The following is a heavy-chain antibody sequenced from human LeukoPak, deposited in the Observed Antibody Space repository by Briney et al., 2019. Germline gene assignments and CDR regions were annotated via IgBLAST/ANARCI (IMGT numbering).Heavy chain of an antibody. J-gene: IGHJ4*02. Sequence: SETLSLTCTVSGGSISSGDSFWSWIRQSPGKGLEWIGYIYYTGGTFYNPSLKSRVTVSVDTSKNQFSLRLTSVTVADTAVYYCAREIAAADEFYFDYWGQGALVTVSS. CDR1: GGSISSGDSF. D-gene: IGHD6-13*01. V-gene: IGHV4-30-4*08. CDR3: AREIAAADEFYFDY. CDR2: IYYTGGT.